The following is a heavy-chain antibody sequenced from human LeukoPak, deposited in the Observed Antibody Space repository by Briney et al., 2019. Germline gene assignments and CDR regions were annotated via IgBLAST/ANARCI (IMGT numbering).Heavy chain of an antibody. D-gene: IGHD1-26*01. CDR2: INPSGGST. CDR1: GYTFTSYY. V-gene: IGHV1-46*01. Sequence: GESLKISCKASGYTFTSYYMHWVRQAPGQGLEWMGIINPSGGSTSYAQKFQGRVTMTRDTSTSTVYMELSSLRSEDTAVYYCARGGRGSYCFDYWGQGTLVTVSS. J-gene: IGHJ4*02. CDR3: ARGGRGSYCFDY.